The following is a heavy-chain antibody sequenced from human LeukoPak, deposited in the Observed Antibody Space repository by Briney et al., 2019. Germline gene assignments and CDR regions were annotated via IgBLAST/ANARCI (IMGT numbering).Heavy chain of an antibody. CDR2: IYTDGSST. V-gene: IGHV3-74*01. J-gene: IGHJ5*02. CDR3: VKAVYYGSGSYPLFDP. Sequence: GGSLRLSCEASGFTFSSYWMFWVRQAPGKGLVWVSHIYTDGSSTTYADSVKGRFTISRDNSKNTLYLQMSSLRAEDTAVYYCVKAVYYGSGSYPLFDPWGQGTLVTVSS. D-gene: IGHD3-10*01. CDR1: GFTFSSYW.